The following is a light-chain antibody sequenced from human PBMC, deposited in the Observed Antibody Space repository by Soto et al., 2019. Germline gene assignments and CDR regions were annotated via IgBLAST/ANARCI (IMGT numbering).Light chain of an antibody. J-gene: IGLJ1*01. V-gene: IGLV1-40*01. CDR1: SSNIGAGYD. Sequence: QSVLTQPPSVSGAPGQRVTISCTGSSSNIGAGYDVHWYQQLPGTAPKLVIYGNRNRPSGVPDRFSGSKSGTSASLAITGLQAEDEADYYCVSYTSSTTYVFGTGTKVTVL. CDR3: VSYTSSTTYV. CDR2: GNR.